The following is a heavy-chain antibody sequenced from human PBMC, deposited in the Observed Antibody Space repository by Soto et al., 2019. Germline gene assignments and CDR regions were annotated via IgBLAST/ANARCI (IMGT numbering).Heavy chain of an antibody. CDR2: ISYDGSNK. CDR3: YPGYCSSTSCSEGGY. D-gene: IGHD2-2*01. Sequence: GGSLRLSCAASGFTFSSYAMHWVRQAPGKGLEWVAVISYDGSNKYYADSVKGRFTISRDNSKNTLYLQMNSLRAEDTAVYYCYPGYCSSTSCSEGGYWGQGTLVIVAS. V-gene: IGHV3-30-3*01. J-gene: IGHJ4*02. CDR1: GFTFSSYA.